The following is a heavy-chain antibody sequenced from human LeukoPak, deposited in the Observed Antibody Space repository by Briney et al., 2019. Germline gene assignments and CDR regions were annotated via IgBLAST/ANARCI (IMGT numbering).Heavy chain of an antibody. D-gene: IGHD5/OR15-5a*01. J-gene: IGHJ4*02. CDR2: ISYDRSNI. V-gene: IGHV3-30*03. Sequence: GESLKISCAASGFTFSTYGMHWVRQAPGKGLEWVAVISYDRSNIFYADSVKGRFTISRDNSKNTLFLQMDSLRAEDTAVYYCARDRSTTHFDYWGQGTLVTVSS. CDR1: GFTFSTYG. CDR3: ARDRSTTHFDY.